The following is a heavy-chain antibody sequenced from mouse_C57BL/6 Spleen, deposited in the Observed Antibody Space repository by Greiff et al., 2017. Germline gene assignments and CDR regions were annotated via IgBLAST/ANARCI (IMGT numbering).Heavy chain of an antibody. J-gene: IGHJ2*01. CDR2: IYPRSGNP. CDR3: ARWRAYGSSPWYLDY. D-gene: IGHD1-1*01. CDR1: GYTFTSYG. Sequence: QVQLKQSGAELARPGASVTLSCKASGYTFTSYGISWVKQRTGQGLEWIGEIYPRSGNPYYNEKFKGKAKLTADKSSSTAYMELRSLTSEDSAVYCWARWRAYGSSPWYLDYGGQGTTLTVSS. V-gene: IGHV1-81*01.